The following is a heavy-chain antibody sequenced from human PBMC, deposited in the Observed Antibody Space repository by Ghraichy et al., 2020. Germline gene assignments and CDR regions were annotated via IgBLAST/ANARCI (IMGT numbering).Heavy chain of an antibody. Sequence: SETLSLTCTVSGGSISSYYWSWIRQPPGKGLEWIGYINYSGRTNYNPSIKSRVTISEDTSKNQFSLKLSSVTAEDTDVYYCARGVQWGIAVAGTRYYGMVVWGQGTTVTVSS. J-gene: IGHJ6*02. V-gene: IGHV4-59*01. CDR3: ARGVQWGIAVAGTRYYGMVV. D-gene: IGHD6-19*01. CDR2: INYSGRT. CDR1: GGSISSYY.